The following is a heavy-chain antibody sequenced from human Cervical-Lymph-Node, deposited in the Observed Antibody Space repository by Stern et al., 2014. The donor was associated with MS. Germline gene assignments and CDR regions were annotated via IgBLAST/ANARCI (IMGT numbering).Heavy chain of an antibody. CDR2: ISSTSTYI. CDR3: ATLPLHTSLDF. Sequence: EVQLVESGGGLVKPGGSLRLSCAVSRFTFSSYTMNWVRQAPGKGLEWVSSISSTSTYIYYAYAVEGRFTISRDNAKNSLYLQMNSLRAEDTAVYSCATLPLHTSLDFWGQGTLVTVSS. V-gene: IGHV3-21*01. CDR1: RFTFSSYT. D-gene: IGHD2-2*01. J-gene: IGHJ4*02.